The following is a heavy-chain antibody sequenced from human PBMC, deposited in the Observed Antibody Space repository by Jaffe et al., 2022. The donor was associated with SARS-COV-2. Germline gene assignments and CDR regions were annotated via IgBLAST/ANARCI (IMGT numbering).Heavy chain of an antibody. CDR1: GFSLSTSGVG. CDR3: ARKGATIELDYFDY. V-gene: IGHV2-5*02. CDR2: IYWDDDK. Sequence: QITLKESGPTLVKPTQTLTLTCTFSGFSLSTSGVGVGWIRQPPGKALEWLALIYWDDDKRYSPSLKSRLTITKDTSKNQVVLTMTNMDPVDTATYYCARKGATIELDYFDYWGQGTLVTVSS. J-gene: IGHJ4*02. D-gene: IGHD5-12*01.